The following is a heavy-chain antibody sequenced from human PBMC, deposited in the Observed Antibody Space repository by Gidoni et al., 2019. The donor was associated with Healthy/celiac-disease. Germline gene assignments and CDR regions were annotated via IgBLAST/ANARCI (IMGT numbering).Heavy chain of an antibody. J-gene: IGHJ6*02. V-gene: IGHV1-69*01. D-gene: IGHD2-15*01. CDR1: GGTFSSYA. CDR2: IIPIFGTA. Sequence: QVQLVQSGAEVKKPGSSVKVSCKASGGTFSSYAISWVRQAPGQGLEWMGGIIPIFGTANYAQKFQGRVTITADESTSTAYMELSSLRSEDTAVYYCARGPYCSGGSCYYNYYYGMDVWGQGTTVTVSS. CDR3: ARGPYCSGGSCYYNYYYGMDV.